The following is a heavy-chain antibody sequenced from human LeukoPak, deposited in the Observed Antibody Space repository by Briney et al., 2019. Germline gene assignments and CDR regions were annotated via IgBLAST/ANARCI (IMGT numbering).Heavy chain of an antibody. CDR3: ARALSGSYLALDV. CDR2: INPSGGST. D-gene: IGHD3-10*01. V-gene: IGHV1-46*01. Sequence: ASVKVSCTASGSTFTSYYMHWVRQAPGQGLEWMGIINPSGGSTTYAQKFQGRVTMTRDTSTRTVYMDLTSLRSEDTAVYYCARALSGSYLALDVWGKGTTITVSS. J-gene: IGHJ6*04. CDR1: GSTFTSYY.